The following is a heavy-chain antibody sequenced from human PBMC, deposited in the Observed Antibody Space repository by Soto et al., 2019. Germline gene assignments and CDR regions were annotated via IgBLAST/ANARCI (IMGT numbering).Heavy chain of an antibody. CDR3: ARGGHIVVVPPAMHRAY. CDR2: INPSGGST. CDR1: GYTFTSYY. J-gene: IGHJ1*01. D-gene: IGHD2-2*01. Sequence: ASVKVSCKASGYTFTSYYMHWVRQSPGQGLEWMGIINPSGGSTSYAQKFQGRVTMTRDTSTSTVYMELSSLRSEDTAVYYCARGGHIVVVPPAMHRAYWGQGTLDPVSS. V-gene: IGHV1-46*01.